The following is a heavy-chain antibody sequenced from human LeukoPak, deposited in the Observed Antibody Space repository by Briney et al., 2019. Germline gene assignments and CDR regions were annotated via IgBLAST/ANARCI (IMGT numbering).Heavy chain of an antibody. V-gene: IGHV3-21*01. Sequence: GGSLRLSCAASGFTFSSYSMNWVRQAPGKGLEWVSSFSSGSSYIYYADSVKGRFTISRDNAKNSLYLQMNSLRAEDTAVYYCAGHWGSGGFDYWGQGTLVTVSS. CDR3: AGHWGSGGFDY. D-gene: IGHD3-16*01. CDR1: GFTFSSYS. CDR2: FSSGSSYI. J-gene: IGHJ4*02.